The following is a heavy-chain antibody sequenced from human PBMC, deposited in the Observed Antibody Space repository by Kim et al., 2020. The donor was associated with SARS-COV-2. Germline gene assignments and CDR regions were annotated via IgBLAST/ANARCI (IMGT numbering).Heavy chain of an antibody. Sequence: GGSLRLSCAASGCTFSIYALSWVRQAPGKGLEWVSTITGSGASTYYADSVKGRFTISRDNSKNTLYLQMNSLRAEDTAVNYCVFGFGELLGELDYWGQGTLVTVSS. J-gene: IGHJ4*02. V-gene: IGHV3-23*01. CDR2: ITGSGAST. CDR1: GCTFSIYA. D-gene: IGHD3-10*01. CDR3: VFGFGELLGELDY.